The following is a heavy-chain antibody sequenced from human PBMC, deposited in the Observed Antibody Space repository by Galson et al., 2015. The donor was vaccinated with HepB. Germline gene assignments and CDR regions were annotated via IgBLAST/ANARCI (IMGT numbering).Heavy chain of an antibody. CDR2: IYSGDST. CDR1: GFIFEDYY. D-gene: IGHD3-22*01. CDR3: ARHDPDDSSGLVFDL. J-gene: IGHJ2*01. V-gene: IGHV3-66*04. Sequence: SLRLSCAGSGFIFEDYYMSWFRQAPGEGLEWVSVIYSGDSTFYADSVKGRFTISRDNSKNTLYLQMNSLRAEDTAVYYCARHDPDDSSGLVFDLWGRGTLVTVSS.